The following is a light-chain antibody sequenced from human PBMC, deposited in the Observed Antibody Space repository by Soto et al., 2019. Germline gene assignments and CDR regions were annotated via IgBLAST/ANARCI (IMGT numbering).Light chain of an antibody. V-gene: IGKV3-20*01. CDR3: KQYGSSPIT. Sequence: EIVLTQSPGTLSLSPGERATLSCRASQSVSSIYLAWYQQKPGQAHSLLIYATSSRATGIQDRFSGSGSGTDFSLTIRRLEPEDFAVYYCKQYGSSPITFGQGTRLEIK. J-gene: IGKJ5*01. CDR1: QSVSSIY. CDR2: ATS.